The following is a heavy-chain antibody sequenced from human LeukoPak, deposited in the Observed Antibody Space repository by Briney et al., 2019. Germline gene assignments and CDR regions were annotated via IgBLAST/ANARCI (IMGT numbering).Heavy chain of an antibody. D-gene: IGHD4-17*01. J-gene: IGHJ4*02. Sequence: PGGSLRLSCAASGLTFSSYWMSWVRQAPGKGLEWVSGISGTGGTTYYADSVKGRFTISRDNSKNTLYLEMNSLRAEDTAVYYCAKDGDQISVTKLDYWGQGTLVTVSS. CDR2: ISGTGGTT. V-gene: IGHV3-23*01. CDR1: GLTFSSYW. CDR3: AKDGDQISVTKLDY.